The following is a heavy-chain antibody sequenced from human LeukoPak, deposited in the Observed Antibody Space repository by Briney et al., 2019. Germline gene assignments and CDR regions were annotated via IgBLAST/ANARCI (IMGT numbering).Heavy chain of an antibody. J-gene: IGHJ3*02. CDR1: GYNFTNHW. Sequence: GESLKISCKGSGYNFTNHWIGWVRQMPGKGLEWMGLIFPTDSNTRYSPSFRGQVTISADKSISTAYLQWSSLKAWDTAIYYCARHSSRWFAGGGFDIWGQGTMVSVSS. D-gene: IGHD6-13*01. V-gene: IGHV5-51*01. CDR2: IFPTDSNT. CDR3: ARHSSRWFAGGGFDI.